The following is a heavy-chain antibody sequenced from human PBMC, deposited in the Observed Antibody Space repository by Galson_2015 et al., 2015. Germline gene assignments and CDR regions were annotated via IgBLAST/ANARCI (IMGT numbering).Heavy chain of an antibody. CDR1: GYTFSIYA. Sequence: SVKVSCKATGYTFSIYAMHWVRQAPGQRLEWLGWIDAGNGDTIYSQSLQDRLTITGDTSARTVYMELSSLRSEDTATYYCARADGITITAPIDFWGQGTLVTVSS. CDR3: ARADGITITAPIDF. D-gene: IGHD3-10*01. V-gene: IGHV1-3*01. J-gene: IGHJ4*02. CDR2: IDAGNGDT.